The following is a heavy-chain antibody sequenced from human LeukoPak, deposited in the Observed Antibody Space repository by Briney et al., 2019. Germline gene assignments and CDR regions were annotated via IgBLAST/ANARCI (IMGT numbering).Heavy chain of an antibody. CDR1: GLTFSRYW. D-gene: IGHD4-23*01. V-gene: IGHV3-74*01. Sequence: GGSLRLSCAASGLTFSRYWMHWVRQAPGKGLLWVSRINGDGSTTTYADSVKGRFTISRDNAKNTLYLQMSSLRAKDTAVYYCARDLNGGGDYWGQGTLVTVSS. J-gene: IGHJ4*02. CDR2: INGDGSTT. CDR3: ARDLNGGGDY.